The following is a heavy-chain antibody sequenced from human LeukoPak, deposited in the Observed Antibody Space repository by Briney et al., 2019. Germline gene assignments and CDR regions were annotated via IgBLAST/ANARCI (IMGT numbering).Heavy chain of an antibody. D-gene: IGHD2-21*02. V-gene: IGHV3-23*01. J-gene: IGHJ4*02. Sequence: GSLRLSCAASGFNFANQAMSWVRQTPGKGLEWVSAISGGGDITYYADSVRGRFTISRDNSKDTLFLQMHSLRPGDTAVYYCVREDTPATANYWGQGTLVTISS. CDR2: ISGGGDIT. CDR1: GFNFANQA. CDR3: VREDTPATANY.